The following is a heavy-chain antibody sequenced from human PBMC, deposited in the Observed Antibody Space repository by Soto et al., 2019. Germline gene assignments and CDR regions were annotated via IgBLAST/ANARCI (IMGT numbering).Heavy chain of an antibody. J-gene: IGHJ5*02. CDR2: IHNSGTS. CDR1: GDTRTSYY. D-gene: IGHD3-9*01. Sequence: TLELTCTVSGDTRTSYYWGWLGQGPGKGLEWIGHIHNSGTSTHNPSLNGRVTISIDMSKKQFSLKLTSLTSADTAVYYCAIYLCDSVHQNRLASPTQRSLDP. V-gene: IGHV4-59*03. CDR3: AIYLCDSVHQNRLASPTQRSLDP.